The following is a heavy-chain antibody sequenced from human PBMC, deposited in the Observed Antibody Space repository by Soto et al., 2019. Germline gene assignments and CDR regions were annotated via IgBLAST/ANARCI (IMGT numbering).Heavy chain of an antibody. J-gene: IGHJ4*02. CDR2: IYYSGNT. CDR1: GGSVSSNSYS. Sequence: SETLSLTCTVSGGSVSSNSYSWGWIRQSPGKGLEWIGSIYYSGNTYYNPSLLSRVTISVDTSKNQFSLKLSSVTAADTAVYYCASLGRVWGSYRYTGSKAYVDYWGQGTLVTVSS. D-gene: IGHD3-16*02. CDR3: ASLGRVWGSYRYTGSKAYVDY. V-gene: IGHV4-39*01.